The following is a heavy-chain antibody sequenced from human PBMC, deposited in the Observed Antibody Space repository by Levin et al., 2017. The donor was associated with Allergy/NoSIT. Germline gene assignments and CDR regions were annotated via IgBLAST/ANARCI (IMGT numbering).Heavy chain of an antibody. V-gene: IGHV4-34*01. CDR3: ARGTWGGYCSSTSCYMVQYYFDY. CDR1: GGSFSGYY. D-gene: IGHD2-2*02. Sequence: ASETLSLTCAVYGGSFSGYYWSWIRQPPGKGLEWIGEFNHSGSTNYNPSLKSRVTISVDTSKNQFSLKLSSVTAADTAVYYCARGTWGGYCSSTSCYMVQYYFDYWGQGTLVTVSS. CDR2: FNHSGST. J-gene: IGHJ4*02.